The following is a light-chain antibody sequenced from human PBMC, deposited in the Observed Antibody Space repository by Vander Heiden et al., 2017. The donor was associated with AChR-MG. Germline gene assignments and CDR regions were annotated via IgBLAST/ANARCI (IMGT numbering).Light chain of an antibody. J-gene: IGLJ2*01. CDR1: SSDVGGYNY. CDR3: NSYTSSSTLV. Sequence: QPALTQPASCSGSPGQSITISCTGTSSDVGGYNYVSWYQQHPGKAPKLMIYEVSYRPSGVSNRFSGSKSGNTASLTISGLQAEDEADYYCNSYTSSSTLVFGGGTKLTVL. CDR2: EVS. V-gene: IGLV2-14*01.